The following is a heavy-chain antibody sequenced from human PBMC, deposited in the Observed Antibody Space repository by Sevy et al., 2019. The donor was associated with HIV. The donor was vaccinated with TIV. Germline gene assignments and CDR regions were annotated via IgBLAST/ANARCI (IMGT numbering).Heavy chain of an antibody. CDR2: ISAYNGNT. J-gene: IGHJ4*02. CDR1: GYTFTSYG. V-gene: IGHV1-18*01. D-gene: IGHD4-17*01. CDR3: ARAPRGLTVTTRGLTDY. Sequence: ASVKVSCKASGYTFTSYGISWVRQAPRQGLEWMGWISAYNGNTNDAQKLQGRVTMTTDTSTSKAYMELRSLRSDDTAVYYCARAPRGLTVTTRGLTDYWGQGTLVTVSS.